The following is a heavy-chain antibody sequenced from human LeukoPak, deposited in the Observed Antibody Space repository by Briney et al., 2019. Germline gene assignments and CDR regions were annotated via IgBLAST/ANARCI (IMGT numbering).Heavy chain of an antibody. CDR3: ARVSELGSSFPFAAFDI. J-gene: IGHJ3*02. CDR1: GFTFSSYS. V-gene: IGHV3-48*01. CDR2: ISSSSSTI. Sequence: PGGSLRLSCAASGFTFSSYSMNWVRQAPGKGLEWVSYISSSSSTIYYADSVKGRFTISRDNAKNSLYLQMNSLRAEDTAVYYCARVSELGSSFPFAAFDIWGQGTMVTVSS. D-gene: IGHD6-13*01.